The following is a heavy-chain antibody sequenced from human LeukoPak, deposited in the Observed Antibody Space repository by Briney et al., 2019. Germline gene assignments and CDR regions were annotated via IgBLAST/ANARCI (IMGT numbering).Heavy chain of an antibody. CDR2: ISGYNGNT. CDR1: GHTFSSFG. J-gene: IGHJ5*02. V-gene: IGHV1-18*01. D-gene: IGHD3-22*01. CDR3: ARDGRHRYYYDSSGFYGSWFDP. Sequence: ASVKVSCKASGHTFSSFGVSWVRQAPGQGLEWMGWISGYNGNTKNAQKLQGRVTMTTDTSTSTAYMELRSLRSDDTAVYYCARDGRHRYYYDSSGFYGSWFDPWGQGTLVTVSS.